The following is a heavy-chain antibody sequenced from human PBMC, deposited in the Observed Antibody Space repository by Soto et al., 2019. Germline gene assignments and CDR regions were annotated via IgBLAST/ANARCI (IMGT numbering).Heavy chain of an antibody. CDR1: GFTFSSYA. D-gene: IGHD6-6*01. CDR2: ISGSGGST. J-gene: IGHJ4*02. CDR3: AKDPSIAARRGPFDY. V-gene: IGHV3-23*01. Sequence: GGSLRLSCAASGFTFSSYAMSWVRQAPGKGLEWVSAISGSGGSTYYADSVKGRFTNSRDNSKNTLYLQRNSLRAEDTAVYYCAKDPSIAARRGPFDYWGQGTLVTVSS.